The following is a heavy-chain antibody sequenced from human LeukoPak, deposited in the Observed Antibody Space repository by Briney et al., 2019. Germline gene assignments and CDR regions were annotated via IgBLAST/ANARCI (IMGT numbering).Heavy chain of an antibody. D-gene: IGHD5-12*01. Sequence: GASVKVSCKASGYTFTSYGIRWVRQAPGQGLEGMGWITSYHGNTIQPQKLHRRVTMTTDTPTSTASMQMRSRRSDDTAVYYCATAPGYLPGYYGIDVWGQGTTVTVSS. CDR3: ATAPGYLPGYYGIDV. J-gene: IGHJ6*02. V-gene: IGHV1-18*01. CDR1: GYTFTSYG. CDR2: ITSYHGNT.